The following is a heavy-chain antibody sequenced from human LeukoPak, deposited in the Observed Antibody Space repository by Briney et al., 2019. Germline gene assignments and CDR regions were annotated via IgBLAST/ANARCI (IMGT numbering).Heavy chain of an antibody. CDR3: ARYSGAYSGAFDI. CDR2: ISGSSSSI. CDR1: GFTFSSYS. J-gene: IGHJ3*02. Sequence: GGSLRLSCVASGFTFSSYSINWVRQAPGKGLEWISYISGSSSSIYYADSVKGRFTISRDNAENSLYLQMNSLRAEDTAVYYCARYSGAYSGAFDIWGQGTMVTVSS. D-gene: IGHD1-26*01. V-gene: IGHV3-48*01.